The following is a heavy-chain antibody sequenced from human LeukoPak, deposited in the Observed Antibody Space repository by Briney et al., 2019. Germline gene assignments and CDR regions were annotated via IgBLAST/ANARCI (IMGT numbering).Heavy chain of an antibody. CDR1: GFSFNNHW. J-gene: IGHJ4*02. Sequence: GGSLRLSCAASGFSFNNHWMSWVRQAPGKGAEWVSAISGSGGSTYYADSVKGRFTISRDSSKITLYLQMNSLRAEDTAVYYCAKVRASSGYFDYWGQGTLVTVSS. D-gene: IGHD3-22*01. CDR2: ISGSGGST. V-gene: IGHV3-23*01. CDR3: AKVRASSGYFDY.